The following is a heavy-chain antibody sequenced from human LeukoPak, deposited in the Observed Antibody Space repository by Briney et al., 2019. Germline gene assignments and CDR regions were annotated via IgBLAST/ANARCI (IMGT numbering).Heavy chain of an antibody. J-gene: IGHJ4*02. CDR2: ISSSSSYI. CDR3: ARASPYYYDSSGYPDYFDY. V-gene: IGHV3-21*01. Sequence: PGGSLRLSCAASGFTFSSYSMNWVRQAPEKGLEWVSSISSSSSYIYYADSVKGRFTISRDNAKNSLYLQMNSLRAEDTAVYYCARASPYYYDSSGYPDYFDYWGQGTLVTVSS. D-gene: IGHD3-22*01. CDR1: GFTFSSYS.